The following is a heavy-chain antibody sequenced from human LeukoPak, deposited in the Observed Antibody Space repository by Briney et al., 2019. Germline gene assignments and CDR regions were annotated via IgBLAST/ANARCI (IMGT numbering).Heavy chain of an antibody. CDR1: GFTFSRYA. Sequence: GWSLRLSCAASGFTFSRYAMSWVRQAPGKGLEWVSAISGSGGSTYYADSVKGRFTISRDNSKNTVYLQMNSLRAEDTAVYYCAKDPTYYYDSSSYPDQILWFDYWGQRGLGTASS. CDR2: ISGSGGST. D-gene: IGHD3-22*01. CDR3: AKDPTYYYDSSSYPDQILWFDY. J-gene: IGHJ4*02. V-gene: IGHV3-23*01.